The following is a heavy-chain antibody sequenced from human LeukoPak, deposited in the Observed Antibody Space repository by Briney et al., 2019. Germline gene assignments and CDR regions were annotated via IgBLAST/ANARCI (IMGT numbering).Heavy chain of an antibody. CDR2: INPNSGGT. CDR1: GYTFTGYY. J-gene: IGHJ2*01. V-gene: IGHV1-2*02. D-gene: IGHD2-15*01. Sequence: WASVKVSCKASGYTFTGYYMHWVRQAPGQGLEWMGWINPNSGGTNYAQKFQGRVTMTRDTSISTAYMELSRLRSDDTAVYYCARTDRGGSPRLHWYFDLWGRGTLVTVSS. CDR3: ARTDRGGSPRLHWYFDL.